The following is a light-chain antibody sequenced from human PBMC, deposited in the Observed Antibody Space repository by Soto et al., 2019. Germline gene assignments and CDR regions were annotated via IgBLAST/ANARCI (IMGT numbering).Light chain of an antibody. CDR1: QSISSW. V-gene: IGKV1-5*03. Sequence: DIQMTQSPSTLSASVGDRVTTTCRASQSISSWLAWYQQKPGKAPKLLIYQASTLESGVASRFSGSGSGTEFTLHITSLQPDDFATYYFQQYNSYPVTFGGGTRVESK. CDR3: QQYNSYPVT. CDR2: QAS. J-gene: IGKJ4*01.